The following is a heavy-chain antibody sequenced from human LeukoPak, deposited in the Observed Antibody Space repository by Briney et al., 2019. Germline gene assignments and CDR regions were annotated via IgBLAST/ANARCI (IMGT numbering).Heavy chain of an antibody. D-gene: IGHD2-15*01. V-gene: IGHV3-15*01. CDR1: GFIFSNEW. Sequence: GGSLRLSCAASGFIFSNEWMIWVRQASGKGLEWVARIKTKSDGGATDYAAPVKGRFTISRDDSKNALYLQMNSLKTEDTAVYYCTTAGSAWGQGTLVTVSS. CDR3: TTAGSA. CDR2: IKTKSDGGAT. J-gene: IGHJ1*01.